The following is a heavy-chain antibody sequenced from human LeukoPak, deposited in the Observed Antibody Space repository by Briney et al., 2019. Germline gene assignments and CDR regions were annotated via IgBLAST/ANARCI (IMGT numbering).Heavy chain of an antibody. V-gene: IGHV3-23*01. Sequence: NPGGSLRLSCAASGFTFSSYAMSWVRQAPGKGLEWVSAISGSGGSTYYADSVKGRFTISRDNFKNTLYLQMNSLRAEDTAVYYCAKVPHYYGSGSYYNDDAFDIWGQGTMVTVSS. CDR3: AKVPHYYGSGSYYNDDAFDI. J-gene: IGHJ3*02. CDR2: ISGSGGST. D-gene: IGHD3-10*01. CDR1: GFTFSSYA.